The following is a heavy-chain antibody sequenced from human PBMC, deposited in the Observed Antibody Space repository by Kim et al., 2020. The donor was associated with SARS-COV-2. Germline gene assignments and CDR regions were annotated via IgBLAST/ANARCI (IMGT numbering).Heavy chain of an antibody. CDR2: INHSGST. V-gene: IGHV4-34*01. J-gene: IGHJ5*02. CDR1: GGSFSGYY. CDR3: ARGTPSLLRRVRYNCFDP. D-gene: IGHD3-16*01. Sequence: SETLSLTCAVYGGSFSGYYWSWIRQPPGKGLECIGEINHSGSTNYNPSLKSRVTIALDTSKNHFSLKLSSVTAADTAVYYFARGTPSLLRRVRYNCFDPWGQGALVTVSS.